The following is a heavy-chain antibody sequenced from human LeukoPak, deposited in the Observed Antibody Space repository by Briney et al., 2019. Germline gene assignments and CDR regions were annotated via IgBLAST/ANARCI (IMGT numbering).Heavy chain of an antibody. CDR1: GFTFSSYA. J-gene: IGHJ4*02. D-gene: IGHD3-22*01. Sequence: PGGSLRLSCAASGFTFSSYAMSWVRQAPGKGLEWVSAISGSGGSTYYADSVKGRFTISRDNSKNTLYLQMNSLRAEDTAVYYCAKDPAYYYDSSGYNLFDYWGQGTLVTVSS. V-gene: IGHV3-23*01. CDR2: ISGSGGST. CDR3: AKDPAYYYDSSGYNLFDY.